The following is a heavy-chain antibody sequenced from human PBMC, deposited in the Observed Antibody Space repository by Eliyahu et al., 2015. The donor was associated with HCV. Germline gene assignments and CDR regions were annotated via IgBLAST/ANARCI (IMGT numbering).Heavy chain of an antibody. CDR3: TTGAPGGFDYYLDV. Sequence: SGGGLVKPGGSLRLSCAASGFTFSKAWMSWVRQAPGKGLEWIGRIKSKTDGGTTDYAAPVKGRFTISRDDSKSPAEPANKHPKTEDTAVYYCTTGAPGGFDYYLDVWGQGTTVTVSS. V-gene: IGHV3-15*01. CDR2: IKSKTDGGTT. D-gene: IGHD3-10*01. CDR1: GFTFSKAW. J-gene: IGHJ6*03.